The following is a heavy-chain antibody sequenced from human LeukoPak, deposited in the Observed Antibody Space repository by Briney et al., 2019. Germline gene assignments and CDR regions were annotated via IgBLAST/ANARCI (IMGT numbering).Heavy chain of an antibody. J-gene: IGHJ4*02. Sequence: GSVKVSCTASGYTFTGYYMHWVRQAPGQGLEWMGWINPNSGGTNYAQKFQGRVTMTSDTSISTAYMELSRLRSDDTAVYYCARDHSSGYNIDYWGQGTLVTVSS. CDR1: GYTFTGYY. V-gene: IGHV1-2*02. CDR2: INPNSGGT. CDR3: ARDHSSGYNIDY. D-gene: IGHD6-19*01.